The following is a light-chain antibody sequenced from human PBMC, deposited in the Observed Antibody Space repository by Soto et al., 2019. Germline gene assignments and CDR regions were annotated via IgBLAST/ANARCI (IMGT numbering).Light chain of an antibody. CDR2: GAS. V-gene: IGKV3-20*01. CDR1: QSVSSSY. CDR3: QQYEGSPPLT. J-gene: IGKJ4*01. Sequence: EIVLTQSPGTLSLSPGERATLSCRASQSVSSSYLAWYQQKPGQAPRLLIYGASNRATGIPDRFSGSGSGTDFTLTISRLEPEDFAVYYCQQYEGSPPLTFGGGTKVDIK.